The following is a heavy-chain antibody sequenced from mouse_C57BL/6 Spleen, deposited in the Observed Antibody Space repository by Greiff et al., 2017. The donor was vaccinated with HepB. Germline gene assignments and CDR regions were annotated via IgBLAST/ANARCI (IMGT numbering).Heavy chain of an antibody. CDR2: IYPGDGDT. D-gene: IGHD2-14*01. J-gene: IGHJ4*01. Sequence: VQLQQSGPELVKPGASVKISCKASGYAFSSSWMNWVKQRPGKGLEWIGRIYPGDGDTNYNGKLKGKATLTADKSSSTAYMQLSSLTSEDSAVYVCARTLVRDYAMDYWGQGTSVTVSS. CDR3: ARTLVRDYAMDY. V-gene: IGHV1-82*01. CDR1: GYAFSSSW.